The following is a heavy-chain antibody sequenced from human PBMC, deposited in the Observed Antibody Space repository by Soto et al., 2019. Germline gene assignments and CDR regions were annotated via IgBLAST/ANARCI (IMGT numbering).Heavy chain of an antibody. CDR3: ARDLRSASGWYAPGY. J-gene: IGHJ4*02. D-gene: IGHD6-19*01. Sequence: EVQLLESGGGLVRPGGSLRLSCAASGFTFSSYPMKWVRQGPGKGLEWVSTISGFSGTTFYADFVKGRFTISKDNSKSTVYLHLYSLRAEDTAVYYCARDLRSASGWYAPGYWGQGTLVTVSS. V-gene: IGHV3-23*01. CDR2: ISGFSGTT. CDR1: GFTFSSYP.